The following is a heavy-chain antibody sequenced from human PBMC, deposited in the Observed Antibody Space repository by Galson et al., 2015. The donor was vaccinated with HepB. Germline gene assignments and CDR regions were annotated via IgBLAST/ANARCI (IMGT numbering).Heavy chain of an antibody. CDR1: GFSLSTNGVG. V-gene: IGHV2-5*02. Sequence: PALVKPTQTLTLTCTFSGFSLSTNGVGVGWTRQPPGKALEWLALVYWDGDKRHSPSLKSRLTITKDISKNQVVLTMTNMDPVDTATYFCAHTATYDTSGLVDHWGQGILVTVSS. CDR2: VYWDGDK. D-gene: IGHD3-22*01. CDR3: AHTATYDTSGLVDH. J-gene: IGHJ4*02.